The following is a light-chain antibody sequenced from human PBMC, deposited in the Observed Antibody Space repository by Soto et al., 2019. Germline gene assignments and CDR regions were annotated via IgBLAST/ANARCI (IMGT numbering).Light chain of an antibody. CDR3: QQRNYWPIT. J-gene: IGKJ5*01. CDR2: DAS. CDR1: QSVGSY. Sequence: IVLTQSAATLSLSPGEGATLSCRASQSVGSYLAWYQQKLGQAPRLLIYDASKRATGIPARFSGSGSGTDFTLTINSLEPEDFAVYYCQQRNYWPITFGQRTRLEIK. V-gene: IGKV3-11*01.